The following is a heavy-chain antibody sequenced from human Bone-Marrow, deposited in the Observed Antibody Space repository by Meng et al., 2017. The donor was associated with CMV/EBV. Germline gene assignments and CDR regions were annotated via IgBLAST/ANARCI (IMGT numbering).Heavy chain of an antibody. CDR2: ISSSSSTI. V-gene: IGHV3-48*04. CDR1: GFTFSSYS. J-gene: IGHJ6*02. CDR3: ASIFERMDV. D-gene: IGHD3-9*01. Sequence: GESLKISCSASGFTFSSYSMNWVRQASGKGLEWISYISSSSSTIYYADSVKGRFTISRDNAKNSLYLQMDRLRAEDTAVYYCASIFERMDVWGQGTTVTVSS.